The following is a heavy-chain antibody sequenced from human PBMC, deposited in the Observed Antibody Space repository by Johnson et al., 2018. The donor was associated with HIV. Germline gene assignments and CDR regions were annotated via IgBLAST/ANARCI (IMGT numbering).Heavy chain of an antibody. CDR2: IYSGGST. J-gene: IGHJ3*02. CDR3: AKVDRRGGAFDI. CDR1: EFIFSSYS. D-gene: IGHD3-10*01. V-gene: IGHV3-66*01. Sequence: MQLVESGGGVVQPGGSLRLSCAASEFIFSSYSMHWVRQAPGKGLEWVAVIYSGGSTYYADSVKGRFTISRDNSKNTLYLQMNSLRAEDTAVYYCAKVDRRGGAFDIWGQGTMVTVSS.